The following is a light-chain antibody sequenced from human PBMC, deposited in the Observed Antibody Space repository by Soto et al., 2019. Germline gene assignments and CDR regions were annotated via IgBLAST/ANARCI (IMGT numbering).Light chain of an antibody. V-gene: IGKV4-1*01. CDR1: QRVLYSSNNKNY. Sequence: DIGMTLFPASLAVSLGERATINCKSSQRVLYSSNNKNYLAWYQQKPGQPPKLLIYWASTRDSGVPDRFSGSGSGTDFTLTISSLQSEDFAVYYCQQYNNWPWTFGQGTKVDIK. CDR3: QQYNNWPWT. J-gene: IGKJ1*01. CDR2: WAS.